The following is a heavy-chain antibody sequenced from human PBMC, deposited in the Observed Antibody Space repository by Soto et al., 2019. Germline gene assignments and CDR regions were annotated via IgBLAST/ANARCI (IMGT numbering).Heavy chain of an antibody. V-gene: IGHV3-11*05. Sequence: QVQLVESGGGLVKPGGSLRLSCAASGFTFNDYYMTWIRQAPGTGLEWVSYISSTGSYTKYADSVKGRFTISRDNAKNSLYLQMDSLRDEDTGIYPCARDPSIRSPPDYWGRGTQVTVSS. D-gene: IGHD3-3*02. CDR1: GFTFNDYY. CDR3: ARDPSIRSPPDY. J-gene: IGHJ4*02. CDR2: ISSTGSYT.